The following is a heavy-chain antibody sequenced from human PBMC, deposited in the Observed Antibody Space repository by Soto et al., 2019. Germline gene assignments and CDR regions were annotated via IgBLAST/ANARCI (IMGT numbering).Heavy chain of an antibody. V-gene: IGHV4-34*01. CDR1: GGSFSGYY. Sequence: SETLSLTCAVYGGSFSGYYWSWIRQPPGKGLEWIGEINHSGSTNNNPSLKSRVTISVDTSKNQFSLKLSSVTAADTAVYYCARPGGDFVLPSDYWGPGTLVTVSS. CDR3: ARPGGDFVLPSDY. D-gene: IGHD2-21*02. CDR2: INHSGST. J-gene: IGHJ4*02.